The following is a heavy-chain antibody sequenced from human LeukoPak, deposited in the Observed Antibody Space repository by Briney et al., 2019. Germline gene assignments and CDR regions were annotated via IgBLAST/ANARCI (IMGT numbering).Heavy chain of an antibody. CDR1: GGSFSGYY. J-gene: IGHJ4*02. CDR3: ARGTITLRPQNYYGSGSYPSSFDY. D-gene: IGHD3-10*01. CDR2: INHSGST. Sequence: PSETLSLTCAVYGGSFSGYYWSWIRQPPGKGLEWIGEINHSGSTNYNPSLKSRVTISVDTSKNQFSLKLSSVTAADTAVYYCARGTITLRPQNYYGSGSYPSSFDYWGQGTLVTVSS. V-gene: IGHV4-34*01.